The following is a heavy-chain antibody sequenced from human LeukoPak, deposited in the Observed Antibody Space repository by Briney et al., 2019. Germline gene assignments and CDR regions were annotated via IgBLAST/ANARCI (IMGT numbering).Heavy chain of an antibody. CDR2: INPNSGGT. V-gene: IGHV1-2*02. J-gene: IGHJ6*03. Sequence: ASVKVSCKTSGYTFTGYYIQWVRQAPGQGLEWMGWINPNSGGTNYAQKFQGRVAMTRDTSISTGYMELSRLRSDDTAVYYCARGLRTDYYYYYMDVWGKGTTVTVSS. D-gene: IGHD3-16*01. CDR3: ARGLRTDYYYYYMDV. CDR1: GYTFTGYY.